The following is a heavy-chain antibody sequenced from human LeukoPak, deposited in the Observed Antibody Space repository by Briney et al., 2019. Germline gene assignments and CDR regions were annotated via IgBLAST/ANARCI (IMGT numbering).Heavy chain of an antibody. V-gene: IGHV3-33*01. CDR2: IWYDGSNK. Sequence: GGSLRLSCAASGFTFSSYGMHWVRQAPGKGLEWVAVIWYDGSNKYYADSVKGRFTISRDNSKNTLYLQMNSLRAEDTAVYYCARDAVDTANAVWGQGTTVTVSS. D-gene: IGHD5-18*01. CDR1: GFTFSSYG. J-gene: IGHJ6*02. CDR3: ARDAVDTANAV.